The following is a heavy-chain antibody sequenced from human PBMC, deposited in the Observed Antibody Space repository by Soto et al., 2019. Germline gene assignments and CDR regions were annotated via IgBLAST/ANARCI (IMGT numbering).Heavy chain of an antibody. Sequence: QVQLVESGGGVVQPGRSLRLSCAASGFTFSSYDIHWVRQAPGKGLEWVASIWVDATIENYADSVKGRFTISRDNSKDTVYLQMSSLRVEDTAIYYCARPGGQLVPFDNWGQGTLVTVSS. CDR3: ARPGGQLVPFDN. CDR1: GFTFSSYD. CDR2: IWVDATIE. J-gene: IGHJ4*02. V-gene: IGHV3-33*01. D-gene: IGHD6-6*01.